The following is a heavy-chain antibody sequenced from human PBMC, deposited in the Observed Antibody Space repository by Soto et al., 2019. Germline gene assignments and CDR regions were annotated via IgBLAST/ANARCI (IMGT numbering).Heavy chain of an antibody. CDR1: GYTFSSYG. J-gene: IGHJ6*04. CDR2: ISAYSGNT. V-gene: IGHV1-18*01. Sequence: ASVKVSCKASGYTFSSYGISWVRQAPGQGLEWMGWISAYSGNTNYAQKLQGRVTMTADTSTSTAYMELRSLRSDDTAVYYCARDPPYYDFWSGPRDVWGKGTTVTVSS. D-gene: IGHD3-3*01. CDR3: ARDPPYYDFWSGPRDV.